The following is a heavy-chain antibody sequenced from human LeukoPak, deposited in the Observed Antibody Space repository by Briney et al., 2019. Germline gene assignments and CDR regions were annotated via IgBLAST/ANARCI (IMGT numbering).Heavy chain of an antibody. CDR2: INPNSGGT. D-gene: IGHD1-26*01. CDR1: GYTFTGYY. V-gene: IGHV1-2*02. CDR3: ARDRSSYGFTDDY. J-gene: IGHJ4*02. Sequence: ASVKVSCKDSGYTFTGYYMHWVRQAPGQGLEWMGWINPNSGGTNYAQKFQGRVTMTRDMSTSTVYMELSSLRSEDTAVYYCARDRSSYGFTDDYWGQGTLVTVSS.